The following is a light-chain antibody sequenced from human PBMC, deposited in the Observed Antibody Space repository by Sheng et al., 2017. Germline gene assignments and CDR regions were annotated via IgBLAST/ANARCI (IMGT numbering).Light chain of an antibody. CDR2: DAS. J-gene: IGKJ3*01. Sequence: EIVMTQSPATLSASPGERATLSCRASQSVSTYLAWYQQKPGQAPRLLIFDASNRASGIPARFSGSGYGTHFTLTITNLEPEDFAVYYCQQRGNWPPRTFGP. CDR3: QQRGNWPPRT. CDR1: QSVSTY. V-gene: IGKV3-11*01.